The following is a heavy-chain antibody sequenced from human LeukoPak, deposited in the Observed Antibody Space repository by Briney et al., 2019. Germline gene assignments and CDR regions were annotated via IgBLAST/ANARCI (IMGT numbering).Heavy chain of an antibody. J-gene: IGHJ4*02. Sequence: SETLSLTCTVSGGSISSYYWSWIRQPPGKGLEWIGYISYSGSTNYNPSLKSRVTIPLDTSKNQFSLKLSSVTAADTAVYYCAGHHPRNTVDFWGQGTLVTVSS. CDR1: GGSISSYY. V-gene: IGHV4-59*08. CDR2: ISYSGST. CDR3: AGHHPRNTVDF. D-gene: IGHD2/OR15-2a*01.